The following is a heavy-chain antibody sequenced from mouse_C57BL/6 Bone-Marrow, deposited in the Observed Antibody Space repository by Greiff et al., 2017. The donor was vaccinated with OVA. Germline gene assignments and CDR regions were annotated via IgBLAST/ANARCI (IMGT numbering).Heavy chain of an antibody. J-gene: IGHJ3*01. V-gene: IGHV1-55*01. CDR1: GYTFTSYW. Sequence: QVQLKQPGAELVKPGASVKMPCKASGYTFTSYWITWVKQRPGQGLEWIGDIYPGSGSTNYNEKFKSKATLTVDTSSSTAYMQLSSLTSEDSAVYYCAREGYGNSLAYWGQGTLVTVSA. D-gene: IGHD2-10*02. CDR2: IYPGSGST. CDR3: AREGYGNSLAY.